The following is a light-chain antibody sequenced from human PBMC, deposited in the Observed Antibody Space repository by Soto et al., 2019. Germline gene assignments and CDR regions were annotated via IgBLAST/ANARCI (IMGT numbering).Light chain of an antibody. CDR1: EGINNY. Sequence: DIQMTQSPSSLSASVGDRVTITSRASEGINNYLAWYQQKPGKVPKLLIYATSTLQSGVPSRFSGSGSGTDFTLTIDSLQPEDVAIYYCQQYNSAPFTFGPGTKVDL. CDR3: QQYNSAPFT. V-gene: IGKV1-27*01. CDR2: ATS. J-gene: IGKJ3*01.